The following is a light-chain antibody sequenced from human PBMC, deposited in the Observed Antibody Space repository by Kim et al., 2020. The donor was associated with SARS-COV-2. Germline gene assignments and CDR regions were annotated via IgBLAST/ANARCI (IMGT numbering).Light chain of an antibody. CDR3: AAWDDSLNVVV. J-gene: IGLJ2*01. V-gene: IGLV1-36*01. CDR2: YDD. CDR1: NSNIGSNA. Sequence: QPVLTQPPSVSEVPRQRVTISCSGSNSNIGSNAVNWYQQLPGKAPKLLIYYDDLKPSGVSDRFSGSKSGTSASLAINGLQSDDEADYYCAAWDDSLNVVVFGGGTQLTVL.